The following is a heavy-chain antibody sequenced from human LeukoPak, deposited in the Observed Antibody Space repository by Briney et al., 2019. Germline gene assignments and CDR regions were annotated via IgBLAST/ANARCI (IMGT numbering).Heavy chain of an antibody. Sequence: SETLSLTCTVPGGSISSYYWSWIRQPPGKGLEWIGYISDSGSTNYNPSLKSRVIISVDTSKNQFSLKLSSVTAADTAVYYCARDALRGDGYNYDSWGQGTLVTVSS. J-gene: IGHJ5*01. V-gene: IGHV4-59*01. CDR2: ISDSGST. CDR1: GGSISSYY. D-gene: IGHD5-24*01. CDR3: ARDALRGDGYNYDS.